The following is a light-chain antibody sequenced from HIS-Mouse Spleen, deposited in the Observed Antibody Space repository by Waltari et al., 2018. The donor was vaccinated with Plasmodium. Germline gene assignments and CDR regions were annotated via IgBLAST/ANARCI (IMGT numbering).Light chain of an antibody. CDR3: SSYAGSNNLG. CDR2: EVS. CDR1: SSDVGGYNY. J-gene: IGLJ2*01. Sequence: QSALTQPPSASGSPGQSVTISCAGTSSDVGGYNYVSWYQQHPGKAPKLMIYEVSKRPAGVPDRFSGSKAGNTASLTVSGLQAEDEAEYYCSSYAGSNNLGFGGGTKLTGL. V-gene: IGLV2-8*01.